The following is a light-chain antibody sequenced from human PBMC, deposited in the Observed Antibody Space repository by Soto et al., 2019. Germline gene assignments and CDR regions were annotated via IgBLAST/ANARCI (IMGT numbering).Light chain of an antibody. CDR1: SSDVGAYDY. CDR3: SSYTSSSTPYV. Sequence: QSALTQPASVSGSPGQSITISCTGTSSDVGAYDYVSWYQHHPGKAPKLLIYEVSNRPSGVSSRFSGSKSGNTASLTISGLQAEDEADYYCSSYTSSSTPYVFGTGTKVTVL. J-gene: IGLJ1*01. V-gene: IGLV2-14*01. CDR2: EVS.